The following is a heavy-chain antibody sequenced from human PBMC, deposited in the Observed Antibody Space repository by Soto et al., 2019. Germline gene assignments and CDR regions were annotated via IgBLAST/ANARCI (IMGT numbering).Heavy chain of an antibody. CDR1: GFTFRDYW. Sequence: HPGGSLRLSCAASGFTFRDYWMSWVRQAPGRGLEWVANIKQDGSDKYYVDSVKGRFTISRDNAKDFLYLQMNSLRADDTAVYYCARGRVDFGYWGQGILVTVSS. CDR3: ARGRVDFGY. J-gene: IGHJ4*02. CDR2: IKQDGSDK. V-gene: IGHV3-7*01. D-gene: IGHD3-3*01.